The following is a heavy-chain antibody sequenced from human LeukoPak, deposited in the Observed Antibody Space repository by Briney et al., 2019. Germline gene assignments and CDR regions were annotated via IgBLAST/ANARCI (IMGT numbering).Heavy chain of an antibody. CDR3: AKGGSSDY. V-gene: IGHV3-74*01. J-gene: IGHJ4*02. D-gene: IGHD6-6*01. CDR2: INAGGSST. CDR1: GFTFSSYW. Sequence: GGSLRLSCAASGFTFSSYWMHWVRQAPGKGLVWVSRINAGGSSTNYADSVKGRFTISRDNAKNTLYLQMNSLRAEDTALYYCAKGGSSDYWGQGTLVTVSS.